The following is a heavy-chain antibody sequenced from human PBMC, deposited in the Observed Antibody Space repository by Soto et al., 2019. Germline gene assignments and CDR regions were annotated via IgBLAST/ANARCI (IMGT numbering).Heavy chain of an antibody. V-gene: IGHV4-34*01. CDR3: ARGQSSLLLDC. D-gene: IGHD2-8*02. Sequence: QVQLQQWGAGLLKPSETLSLTCAVYGGSFSGYYWSWNRQPPGKGLEWIGEINHSGSTNYNPSLKSRGTISVDTSKNQFSLKRSSVTAADTAVYYCARGQSSLLLDCWGQGVLVTVSS. CDR1: GGSFSGYY. J-gene: IGHJ4*02. CDR2: INHSGST.